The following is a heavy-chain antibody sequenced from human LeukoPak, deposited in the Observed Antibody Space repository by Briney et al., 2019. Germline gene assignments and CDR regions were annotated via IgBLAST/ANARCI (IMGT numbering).Heavy chain of an antibody. Sequence: GGSLRLSCAASGFTFSSHWMSWVRQAPGKGLEWVANIKQDGSEKYYVDSVKGRFTISRDNAKNSLYLQMNSLRAEDTAVYYCARHCSSTSCLDYWGQGTLVTVSS. CDR3: ARHCSSTSCLDY. CDR2: IKQDGSEK. CDR1: GFTFSSHW. D-gene: IGHD2-2*01. J-gene: IGHJ4*02. V-gene: IGHV3-7*01.